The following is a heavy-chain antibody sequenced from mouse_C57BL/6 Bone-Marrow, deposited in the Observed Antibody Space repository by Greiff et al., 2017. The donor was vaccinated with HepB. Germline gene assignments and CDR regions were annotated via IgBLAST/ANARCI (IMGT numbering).Heavy chain of an antibody. D-gene: IGHD4-1*01. CDR1: GFTFSDYG. CDR2: ISSGSSTI. V-gene: IGHV5-17*01. J-gene: IGHJ1*03. CDR3: ARKLYWYFDV. Sequence: EVKLEESGGGLVKPGGSLKLSCAASGFTFSDYGMHWVRQAPEKGLEWVAYISSGSSTIYYADTVKGRFTISRDNAKNTLFLQMTSLRSEDTAMYYCARKLYWYFDVWGTGTTVTVSS.